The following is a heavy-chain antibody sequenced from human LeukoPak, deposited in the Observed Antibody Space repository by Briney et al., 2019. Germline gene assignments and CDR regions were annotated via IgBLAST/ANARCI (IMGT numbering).Heavy chain of an antibody. J-gene: IGHJ4*02. CDR1: GFTFSSYA. Sequence: GGSLRLSCAASGFTFSSYAMSWVRQAPGKGLEWVAVISYDGSNKYYADSVKGRFTISRDNSKNTLYLQMNSLRAEDTAVYYCARIYSGSSDIDYWGQGTLVTVSS. CDR2: ISYDGSNK. D-gene: IGHD1-26*01. V-gene: IGHV3-30*03. CDR3: ARIYSGSSDIDY.